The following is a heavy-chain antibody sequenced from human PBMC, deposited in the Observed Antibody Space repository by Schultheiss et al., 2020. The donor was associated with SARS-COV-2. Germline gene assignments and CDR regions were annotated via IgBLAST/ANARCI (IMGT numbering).Heavy chain of an antibody. CDR1: GYSISSGYY. CDR2: IYYSGST. J-gene: IGHJ4*02. CDR3: ARAGICSSTSCYTALDY. Sequence: SETLSLTCTVSGYSISSGYYWGWIRQPPGKGLEWIGSIYYSGSTNYNPSLKSRVTISVDTSKNQFSLKLSSVTAADTAVYYCARAGICSSTSCYTALDYWGQGTLVTVSS. D-gene: IGHD2-2*02. V-gene: IGHV4-38-2*02.